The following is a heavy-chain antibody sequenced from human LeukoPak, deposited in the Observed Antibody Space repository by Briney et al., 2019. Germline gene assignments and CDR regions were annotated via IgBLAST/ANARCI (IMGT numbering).Heavy chain of an antibody. CDR1: GYTFTIYG. CDR2: ISAYNGNT. Sequence: GASVKVSFTASGYTFTIYGISWVRQAPGQGLEWMGWISAYNGNTNYAQKLQGRVTMTTDTSTSTAYMELRSLRSDDTAVYYCARHTYCSSTSCRTNYYYYYGMDVWGQGTTVTVSS. D-gene: IGHD2-2*01. J-gene: IGHJ6*02. V-gene: IGHV1-18*01. CDR3: ARHTYCSSTSCRTNYYYYYGMDV.